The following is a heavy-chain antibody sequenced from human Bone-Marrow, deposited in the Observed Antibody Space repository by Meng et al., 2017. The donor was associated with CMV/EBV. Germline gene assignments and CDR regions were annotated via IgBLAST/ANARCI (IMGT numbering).Heavy chain of an antibody. V-gene: IGHV1-8*01. CDR3: ATGVADFEY. J-gene: IGHJ4*02. CDR2: MNPNSGNT. CDR1: GYTFTSDD. Sequence: VQLGQSGAEVKKPGVSVKVSCKASGYTFTSDDINAVRQAAGQGLEWMGWMNPNSGNTDYAQKFQGRVTMTRNISKSTAYMDLSSLRSEDTAVYYCATGVADFEYWGQGTLVTVSS. D-gene: IGHD6-19*01.